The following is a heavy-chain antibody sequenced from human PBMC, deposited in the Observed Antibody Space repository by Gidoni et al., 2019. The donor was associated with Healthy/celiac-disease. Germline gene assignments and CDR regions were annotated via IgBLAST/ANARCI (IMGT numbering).Heavy chain of an antibody. D-gene: IGHD6-25*01. Sequence: EVQLVESGGGLVKPGGSLRLSCAASGFTFSNAWMNWVRQAPGKGLEWVGRIKSKTDGGTTDYAAPVKGRFTISRDDSKNTLYLQMNSLKTEDTAVYYCTTDVRIAAANSDYWGQGTLVTVSS. J-gene: IGHJ4*02. CDR2: IKSKTDGGTT. CDR1: GFTFSNAW. V-gene: IGHV3-15*07. CDR3: TTDVRIAAANSDY.